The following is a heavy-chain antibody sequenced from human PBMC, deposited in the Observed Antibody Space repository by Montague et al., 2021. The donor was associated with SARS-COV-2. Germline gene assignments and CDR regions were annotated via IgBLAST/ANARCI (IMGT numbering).Heavy chain of an antibody. CDR3: AKAYDSGGYHDDRGADY. V-gene: IGHV3-23*01. CDR2: IGGNGRGT. Sequence: SLRLSCAASGFSFSTYAMIWVRQAPGKGLEWVAAIGGNGRGTYYAASVKGRFTISRDNSKNTVNLQMNSLTVGDTAVYFCAKAYDSGGYHDDRGADYWGQGTLVTVS. D-gene: IGHD3-22*01. CDR1: GFSFSTYA. J-gene: IGHJ4*01.